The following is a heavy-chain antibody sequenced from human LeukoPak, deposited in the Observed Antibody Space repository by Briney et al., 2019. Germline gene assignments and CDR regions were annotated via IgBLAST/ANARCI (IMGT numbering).Heavy chain of an antibody. CDR3: ARAHYDGDY. CDR2: ISGSSSTI. CDR1: GFTFSTYS. J-gene: IGHJ4*02. V-gene: IGHV3-48*02. Sequence: GGSLILSCAASGFTFSTYSMNWVRQAPGKGLEWVSYISGSSSTIYYADSVKGRFTISRDNGKNSLYLQMNSLRDEDTAVYYCARAHYDGDYWGQGTLVTVSS. D-gene: IGHD3-22*01.